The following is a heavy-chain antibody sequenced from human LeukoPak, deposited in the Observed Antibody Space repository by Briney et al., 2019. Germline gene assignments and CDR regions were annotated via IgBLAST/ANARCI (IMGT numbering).Heavy chain of an antibody. J-gene: IGHJ4*02. Sequence: GGSLRLSCAASGFTFSSYWMSWVRQAPGKGLEWVANIKQDGSEKYYVDSVKGRFTISRDNAKNSLYLQMNSLRDEDTAVYYCARDLGNFDRGGSYFDCWGQGTLVTVSS. CDR2: IKQDGSEK. V-gene: IGHV3-7*01. D-gene: IGHD4-23*01. CDR1: GFTFSSYW. CDR3: ARDLGNFDRGGSYFDC.